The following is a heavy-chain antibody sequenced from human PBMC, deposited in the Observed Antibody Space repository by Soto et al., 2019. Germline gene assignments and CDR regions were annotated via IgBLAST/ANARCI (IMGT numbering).Heavy chain of an antibody. J-gene: IGHJ6*02. D-gene: IGHD3-16*02. CDR2: VYSSGTT. Sequence: KTSETLSLTCSVSGGSINSYWWSWIRQPAGKGLEWIGRVYSSGTTDYNPSLNSRATLSVETSKNQFSLKLSSVTAADTAVYYCARDRPVMITFGGVIPHQYYYYYGMDVWGQGTTVTVSS. CDR1: GGSINSYW. CDR3: ARDRPVMITFGGVIPHQYYYYYGMDV. V-gene: IGHV4-4*07.